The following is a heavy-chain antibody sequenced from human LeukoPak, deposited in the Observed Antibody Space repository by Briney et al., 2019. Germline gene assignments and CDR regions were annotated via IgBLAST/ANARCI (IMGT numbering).Heavy chain of an antibody. D-gene: IGHD2-21*02. CDR3: AKFCGGDCYSDFDY. Sequence: GGSLRLSCAASGFTFSSYSMNWVRQAPGKGLEWVSSISSSSSYIYYADSVKGRFTISRDNAKNSLYLQMNSLRAEDTAVYYCAKFCGGDCYSDFDYWGQGTLVTVSS. CDR2: ISSSSSYI. J-gene: IGHJ4*02. CDR1: GFTFSSYS. V-gene: IGHV3-21*01.